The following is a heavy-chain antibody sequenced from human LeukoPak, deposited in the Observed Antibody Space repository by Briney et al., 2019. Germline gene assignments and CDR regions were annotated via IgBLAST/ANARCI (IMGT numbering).Heavy chain of an antibody. Sequence: ASVKVSCKASGYTFTGYYMHWVRQAPGQGLEWMGRINPNSGGTNYAQKFQGRVTMTRDTSISTAYMELSRLRSDDTAVYYCATTPLWFGRKEFDYWGQGTLVTVSS. CDR1: GYTFTGYY. J-gene: IGHJ4*02. V-gene: IGHV1-2*06. CDR2: INPNSGGT. D-gene: IGHD3-10*01. CDR3: ATTPLWFGRKEFDY.